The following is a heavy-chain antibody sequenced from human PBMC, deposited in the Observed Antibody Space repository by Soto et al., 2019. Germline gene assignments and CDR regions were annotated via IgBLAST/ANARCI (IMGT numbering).Heavy chain of an antibody. V-gene: IGHV1-69*13. Sequence: GASVKVSCKASGGTFSSYAISWVRQAPGQGLEWMGGIIPIFGTANYAQKFQGRVTITADESTSTAYMELSSLRSEDTAVYYCARAHCGDDCSPPRVGFDYWGQGTLVTVYS. CDR2: IIPIFGTA. CDR1: GGTFSSYA. J-gene: IGHJ4*02. CDR3: ARAHCGDDCSPPRVGFDY. D-gene: IGHD2-21*02.